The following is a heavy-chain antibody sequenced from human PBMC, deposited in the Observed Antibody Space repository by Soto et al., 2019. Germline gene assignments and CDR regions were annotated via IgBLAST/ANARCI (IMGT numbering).Heavy chain of an antibody. CDR2: ISAYNGNT. CDR3: ARVPGYSIGDL. CDR1: GYTFTSYG. Sequence: ASVKVSCKASGYTFTSYGISWVRQAPGQGLEWMGWISAYNGNTNYAQKFQGRVTITRDTSASTAYMEVSSLRSEDTAVYYCARVPGYSIGDLWGRGTLVTVSS. J-gene: IGHJ2*01. D-gene: IGHD2-21*01. V-gene: IGHV1-18*01.